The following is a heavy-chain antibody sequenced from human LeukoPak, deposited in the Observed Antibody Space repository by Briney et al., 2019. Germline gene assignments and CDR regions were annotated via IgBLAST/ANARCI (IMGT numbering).Heavy chain of an antibody. V-gene: IGHV4-34*01. CDR3: ARGGVDYYGSGSYYKRKYYLDY. Sequence: SETLSLTCAVYGGSFSGYYWSWIRQPPGKGLEWIGEINHSGSTNYNPSLKSRVTISVDTSKNQFSLKLSSVTAADTAVYYCARGGVDYYGSGSYYKRKYYLDYWGQGTLVTVSS. D-gene: IGHD3-10*01. J-gene: IGHJ4*02. CDR2: INHSGST. CDR1: GGSFSGYY.